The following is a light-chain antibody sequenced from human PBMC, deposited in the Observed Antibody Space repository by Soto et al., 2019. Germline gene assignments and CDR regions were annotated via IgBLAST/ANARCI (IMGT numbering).Light chain of an antibody. CDR1: QSLLHSDGITS. CDR3: MQDTQFPRT. V-gene: IGKV2-24*01. Sequence: DIVMTQTPLSSAVTLGQPASISCRSSQSLLHSDGITSLSWLQQRPGQPPRRLIYKISNRFSGVPDRFSGSGAGTDFTLKISRVEAEDVGVYYCMQDTQFPRTFGRGTKVEIK. J-gene: IGKJ1*01. CDR2: KIS.